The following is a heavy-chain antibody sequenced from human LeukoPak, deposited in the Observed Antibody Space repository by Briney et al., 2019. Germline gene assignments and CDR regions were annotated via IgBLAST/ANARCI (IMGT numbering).Heavy chain of an antibody. CDR3: AREGPQDHDAFDI. V-gene: IGHV3-30-3*01. CDR1: GFTFSSYA. D-gene: IGHD2-15*01. J-gene: IGHJ3*02. CDR2: ISYDGSNK. Sequence: GGSLRLSCAASGFTFSSYAMHWVRQAPGKGLEWVAVISYDGSNKYYADSVKGRFIISRDNSESTVYLEMNRLIPDDTALYHCAREGPQDHDAFDIWGQGTMVAIS.